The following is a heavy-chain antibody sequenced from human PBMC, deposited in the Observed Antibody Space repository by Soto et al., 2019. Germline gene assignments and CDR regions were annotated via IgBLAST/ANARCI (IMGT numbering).Heavy chain of an antibody. J-gene: IGHJ6*03. D-gene: IGHD6-13*01. Sequence: QVQLVQSGAEVKKPGASVKVSCKASGYTFTSYDINWVRQATGQGLEWMGWMNPNSGNTGYAQKFQGRVTMTRNTSISTAYMELSSLRSEDTAVYYCAGGGYSSSWFYYYYMDVWGKGTTVTVSS. V-gene: IGHV1-8*01. CDR2: MNPNSGNT. CDR1: GYTFTSYD. CDR3: AGGGYSSSWFYYYYMDV.